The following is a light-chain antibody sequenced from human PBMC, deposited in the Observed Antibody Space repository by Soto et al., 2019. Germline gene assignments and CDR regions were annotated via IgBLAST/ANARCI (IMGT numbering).Light chain of an antibody. J-gene: IGKJ3*01. CDR1: QGISSY. V-gene: IGKV1-9*01. Sequence: DIQLTQSPSXLSASIGDRVTITCRASQGISSYLAWYQQKPGKAPKLLIYAASTLQSGVPSSFSGSGSGTEFTLTISSLQPKDFATYYSQQINSYPLTFGPGTKVDIK. CDR2: AAS. CDR3: QQINSYPLT.